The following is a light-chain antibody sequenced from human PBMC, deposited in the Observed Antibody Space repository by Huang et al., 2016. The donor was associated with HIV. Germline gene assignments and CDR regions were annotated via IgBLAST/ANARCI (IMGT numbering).Light chain of an antibody. CDR3: QQYHNWPPWT. Sequence: EIVMTQSPATLSVSPGERATLSCRASQSVSSNLAWYQQKPGQAPRLLIYDASTRATGISARVSGSGSGTEFTLTISSLQSEDFAVYYCQQYHNWPPWTFGQGTKVEIK. J-gene: IGKJ1*01. CDR1: QSVSSN. CDR2: DAS. V-gene: IGKV3-15*01.